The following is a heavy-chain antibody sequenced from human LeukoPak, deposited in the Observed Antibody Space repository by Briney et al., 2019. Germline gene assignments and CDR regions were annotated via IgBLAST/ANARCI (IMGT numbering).Heavy chain of an antibody. D-gene: IGHD5-24*01. J-gene: IGHJ6*02. CDR1: GFTFSSYW. V-gene: IGHV3-7*01. CDR3: ARVQGDGYNEYYYYYGMDV. Sequence: GGSLRLSCAASGFTFSSYWMSWVRQAPGKGLEWVANIKQDGSEKYYVDSVKGRFTISRDNAKNSLYPQMNSLRAEDTAMYYCARVQGDGYNEYYYYYGMDVWGQGTTVTVSS. CDR2: IKQDGSEK.